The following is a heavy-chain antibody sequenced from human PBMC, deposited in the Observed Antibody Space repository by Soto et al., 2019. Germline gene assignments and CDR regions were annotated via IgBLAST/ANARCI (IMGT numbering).Heavy chain of an antibody. Sequence: GGSLRLSCAASGFTFSSYWMSWVRQAPGKGLEWVANIKQDGSEKYYVDSVKGRFTISRDNAKNSLYLQMNSLRAEDTAVYYCARDLVLPMLYDYQDSAFDIWGQGTMVTVSS. CDR3: ARDLVLPMLYDYQDSAFDI. CDR1: GFTFSSYW. D-gene: IGHD3-16*01. J-gene: IGHJ3*02. CDR2: IKQDGSEK. V-gene: IGHV3-7*01.